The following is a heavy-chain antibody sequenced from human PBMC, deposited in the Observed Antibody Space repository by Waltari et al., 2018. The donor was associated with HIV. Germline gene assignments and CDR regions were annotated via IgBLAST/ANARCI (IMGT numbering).Heavy chain of an antibody. D-gene: IGHD4-17*01. CDR3: ARDRLSVTTRGGYYYGLDV. Sequence: QLQLQESGSGLVKPSQTLSLTCAVSGGSISSGGYSSTWIRQPPGKGLEWIGYISQSGTTYYNPSLQSRVTISLDRSKNQFSLKLRSVTAADTAVYYCARDRLSVTTRGGYYYGLDVWGQGTTVTVSS. V-gene: IGHV4-30-2*01. CDR2: ISQSGTT. CDR1: GGSISSGGYS. J-gene: IGHJ6*02.